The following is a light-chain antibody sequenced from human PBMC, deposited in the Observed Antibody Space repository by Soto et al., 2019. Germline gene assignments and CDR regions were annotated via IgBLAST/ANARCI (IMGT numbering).Light chain of an antibody. Sequence: EIVLTQSPGTLSLSPGERATLSCRASQSVYNNYLAWYQQKPGQTPRLLVNGASNRATGIPDRFSGGGSGTDVTLTISSLEPEDFAVDYCQQYGLPPHSFGQGTRVELK. CDR3: QQYGLPPHS. CDR2: GAS. CDR1: QSVYNNY. J-gene: IGKJ2*01. V-gene: IGKV3-20*01.